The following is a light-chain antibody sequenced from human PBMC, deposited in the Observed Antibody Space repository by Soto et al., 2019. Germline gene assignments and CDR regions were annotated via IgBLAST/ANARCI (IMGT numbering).Light chain of an antibody. Sequence: QAALPRPAAVSWSRGQAITISCSGTNNDFGDYDYVSWYQQQPGKAPKLVIYEVTNRPSGVSDRSSGAKSGNTASLTISGLQAEDEGDYCCSSYSSTTTSNPRTGTPVFGHGTMVTVL. CDR2: EVT. CDR1: NNDFGDYDY. CDR3: SSYSSTTTSNPRTGTPV. V-gene: IGLV2-14*01. J-gene: IGLJ1*01.